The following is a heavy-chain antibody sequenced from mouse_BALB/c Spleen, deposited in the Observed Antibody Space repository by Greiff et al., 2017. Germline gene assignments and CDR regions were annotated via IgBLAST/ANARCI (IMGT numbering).Heavy chain of an antibody. V-gene: IGHV14-4*02. D-gene: IGHD2-3*01. CDR2: IDPENGDT. Sequence: EVQLQQSGAELVRSGASVKLSCTASGFNIKDYYMHWVKQRPEQGLEWIGWIDPENGDTEYAPKFQGKATMTADTSSNTAYLQLSSLTAEDTAVYYCNAGDGYYWGQGTLVTVSA. CDR3: NAGDGYY. CDR1: GFNIKDYY. J-gene: IGHJ3*01.